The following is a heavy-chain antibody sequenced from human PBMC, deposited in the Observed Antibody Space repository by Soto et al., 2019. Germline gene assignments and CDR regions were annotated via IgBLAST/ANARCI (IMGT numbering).Heavy chain of an antibody. D-gene: IGHD3-9*01. CDR3: ARTVLGPDLLADSFVDYYYYMDV. CDR2: VYYTGST. CDR1: GGYIGNFC. J-gene: IGHJ6*03. Sequence: SETLCLTWTVAGGYIGNFCWRWIRQPPGKGLEWIGYVYYTGSTSYNPSLKRRVTFSADSSRGQFSLRLNSVTAADTAVYYCARTVLGPDLLADSFVDYYYYMDVWGQGTTVTVSS. V-gene: IGHV4-59*08.